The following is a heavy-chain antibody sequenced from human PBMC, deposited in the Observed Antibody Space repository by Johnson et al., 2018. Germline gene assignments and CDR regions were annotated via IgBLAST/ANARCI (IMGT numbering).Heavy chain of an antibody. J-gene: IGHJ4*02. CDR2: IWYDGNNK. CDR1: GFTFSNYG. CDR3: AREKADSSCWLGVDK. Sequence: VQLVESGGGVVQPGRSLRLSCAASGFTFSNYGMHWVRQAPGKGLAWVAVIWYDGNNKKYEDSVKGRCTISRDHSKNTLHLQMNSLRVEDKAVYYVAREKADSSCWLGVDKWCQGTLVIVSS. D-gene: IGHD6-19*01. V-gene: IGHV3-33*01.